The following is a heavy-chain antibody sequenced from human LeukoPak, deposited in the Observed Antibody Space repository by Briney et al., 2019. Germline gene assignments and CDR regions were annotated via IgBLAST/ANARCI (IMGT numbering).Heavy chain of an antibody. V-gene: IGHV4-59*01. J-gene: IGHJ4*02. CDR1: GGSISSYY. CDR2: IYYSGST. Sequence: PSETLSLTCTVSGGSISSYYWSWIRQPPGKGLEWIGYIYYSGSTYYNPSLKSRVTISVDTSKNQFSLKLSSVTAADTAVYYCAREGGATGYFDYWGQGTLVTVSS. D-gene: IGHD1-26*01. CDR3: AREGGATGYFDY.